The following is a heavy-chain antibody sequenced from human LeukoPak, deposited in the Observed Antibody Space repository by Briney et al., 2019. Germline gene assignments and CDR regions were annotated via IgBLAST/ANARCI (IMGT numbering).Heavy chain of an antibody. CDR2: IIPIFGTA. V-gene: IGHV1-69*13. CDR1: GGTFSSYA. CDR3: ARGGIAAAEIHDAFDI. J-gene: IGHJ3*02. D-gene: IGHD6-13*01. Sequence: ASVNVSCKASGGTFSSYAISWVRQAPGRGLEWMGGIIPIFGTANYAQKFQGRVTITADESTSTAYMELSSLRSEDTAVYYCARGGIAAAEIHDAFDIWGQGTMVTVSS.